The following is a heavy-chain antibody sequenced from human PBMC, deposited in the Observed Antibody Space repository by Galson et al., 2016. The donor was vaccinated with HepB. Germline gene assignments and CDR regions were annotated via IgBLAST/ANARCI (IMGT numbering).Heavy chain of an antibody. CDR2: IKKDGSEQ. CDR3: VGDHGWFLRN. Sequence: SLRLSCAASGFTSSNYWMSWVRQAPGKGLEWLANIKKDGSEQFYIDSVKGRFTISRDDAKNTLYLQMNSLRADDTAIYYCVGDHGWFLRNWGQGALVSVSS. CDR1: GFTSSNYW. V-gene: IGHV3-7*03. D-gene: IGHD6-19*01. J-gene: IGHJ4*02.